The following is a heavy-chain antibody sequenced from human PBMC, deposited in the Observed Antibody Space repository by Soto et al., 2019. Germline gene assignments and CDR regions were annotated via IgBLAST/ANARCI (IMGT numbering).Heavy chain of an antibody. CDR1: GFTFSSYG. J-gene: IGHJ4*02. CDR2: IWYDGSKK. Sequence: QVQLVESGGGVVQPGRSLRLSCAASGFTFSSYGMHWVRQAPGKGLEWVAVIWYDGSKKYYADSVKGRFTISRDNSKNTLYLEMNSLRAEGTAVYCCARDVSRSLGYWGQGTLVTVSS. CDR3: ARDVSRSLGY. D-gene: IGHD6-6*01. V-gene: IGHV3-33*01.